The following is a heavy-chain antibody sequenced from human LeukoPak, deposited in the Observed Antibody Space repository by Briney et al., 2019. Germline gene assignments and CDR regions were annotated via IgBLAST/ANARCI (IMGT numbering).Heavy chain of an antibody. CDR2: INHNGNVN. CDR3: ARGGGLDV. V-gene: IGHV3-7*03. CDR1: GFTFSTYT. D-gene: IGHD3-16*01. J-gene: IGHJ6*02. Sequence: GGSLRLSCAASGFTFSTYTMHWVRQAPGKGLERVASINHNGNVNYYVDSVKGRFTISRDNAKNSLYLQMSNLRAEDTAVYFCARGGGLDVWGQGATVTVSS.